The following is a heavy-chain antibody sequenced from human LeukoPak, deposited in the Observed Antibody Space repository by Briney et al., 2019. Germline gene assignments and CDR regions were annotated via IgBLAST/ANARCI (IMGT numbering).Heavy chain of an antibody. J-gene: IGHJ4*02. CDR2: IRSKAYGGTT. D-gene: IGHD4-11*01. Sequence: GGSLRLSCTASGFTFCDYAMSWVRQAPGKGLEWVGFIRSKAYGGTTEYAASVKGRFTISRDDSKSIAYPQMNSLKTEDTAVYYCTRVRGLPFDYWGQGTLVTVSS. CDR3: TRVRGLPFDY. V-gene: IGHV3-49*04. CDR1: GFTFCDYA.